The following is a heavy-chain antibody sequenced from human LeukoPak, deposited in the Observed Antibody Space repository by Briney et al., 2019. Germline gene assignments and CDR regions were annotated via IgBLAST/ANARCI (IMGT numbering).Heavy chain of an antibody. Sequence: GGSLRLSCAASGFSFKDYAMHWVRQAPGKGLDWVSLISGDGGTTFYADSVKGRFTISRDNSKNSLYLQMNSLRTEDTAFYYCAKDIGERGYKDYWGQGTLVTVSS. CDR1: GFSFKDYA. V-gene: IGHV3-43*02. J-gene: IGHJ4*02. D-gene: IGHD5-18*01. CDR2: ISGDGGTT. CDR3: AKDIGERGYKDY.